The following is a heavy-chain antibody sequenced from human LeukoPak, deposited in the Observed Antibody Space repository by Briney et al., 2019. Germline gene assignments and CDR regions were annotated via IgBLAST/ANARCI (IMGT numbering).Heavy chain of an antibody. CDR2: IFYSGDT. CDR1: GGSIISDRHY. J-gene: IGHJ4*02. Sequence: PSQTLSLTCTVSGGSIISDRHYWSWLRQLPGKGLEWIGYIFYSGDTYYTPPLNSRAAISIDTSENQFSLRLSSLTAADTAVYYCAREGGPYRPLDYSGQGTLVTVSS. CDR3: AREGGPYRPLDY. V-gene: IGHV4-31*03.